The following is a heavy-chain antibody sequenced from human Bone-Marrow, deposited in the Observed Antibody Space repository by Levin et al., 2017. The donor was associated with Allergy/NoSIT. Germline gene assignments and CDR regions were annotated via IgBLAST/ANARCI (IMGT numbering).Heavy chain of an antibody. CDR1: GFTFSSYS. CDR2: IGGSGSVT. Sequence: GESLKISCAASGFTFSSYSMSWVRQAPGKGLEWVSVIGGSGSVTYYSDSVKGRFTISRDNSKNTLYLQMNSLRAEDTAVYYCARTVLRYFDFGDYWGQGTLVTVSS. D-gene: IGHD3-9*01. V-gene: IGHV3-23*01. CDR3: ARTVLRYFDFGDY. J-gene: IGHJ4*02.